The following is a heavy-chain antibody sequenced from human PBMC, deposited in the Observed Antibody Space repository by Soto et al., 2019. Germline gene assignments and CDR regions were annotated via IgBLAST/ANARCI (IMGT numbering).Heavy chain of an antibody. Sequence: QVQLQESGPGLVKPSETLSLTCTVSGGSISSYYWTWIRQPPGKGLEWIGYIYYSGSTNYNPSLKSRVSISVDTSKNQFCLKLSSVTAADTAVYYFARWAWYPNDAFDIWGQGSMVTVSS. CDR1: GGSISSYY. V-gene: IGHV4-59*01. CDR2: IYYSGST. CDR3: ARWAWYPNDAFDI. J-gene: IGHJ3*02. D-gene: IGHD1-20*01.